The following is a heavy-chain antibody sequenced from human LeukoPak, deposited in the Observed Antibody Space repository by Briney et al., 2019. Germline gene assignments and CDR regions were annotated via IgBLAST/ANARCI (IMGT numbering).Heavy chain of an antibody. CDR1: GYTFTSYG. V-gene: IGHV1-18*01. Sequence: ASVKVSCKASGYTFTSYGINWVRQAPGQGLEWMGWISPYNGNTNYAQKLQGRVTMTTDTSTSTAYMELRSQRSDDTAMYYCTRGSLTGTTKRLNFDYWGQGTLVTVSS. CDR2: ISPYNGNT. J-gene: IGHJ4*02. D-gene: IGHD1-7*01. CDR3: TRGSLTGTTKRLNFDY.